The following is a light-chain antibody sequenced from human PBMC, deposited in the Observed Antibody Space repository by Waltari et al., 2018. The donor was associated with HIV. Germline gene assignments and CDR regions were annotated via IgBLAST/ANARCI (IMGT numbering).Light chain of an antibody. CDR2: GKN. CDR1: SLRSYY. J-gene: IGLJ3*02. V-gene: IGLV3-19*01. Sequence: SSALTQDPAVSVALGETVRVTCQRASLRSYYASWYLQKPGQAPLLVIGGKNNRPAGIPGRFAGASAGNAASLTITVAQAGEAADYYCNSRDSSGNNWVFGGGTRRTVL. CDR3: NSRDSSGNNWV.